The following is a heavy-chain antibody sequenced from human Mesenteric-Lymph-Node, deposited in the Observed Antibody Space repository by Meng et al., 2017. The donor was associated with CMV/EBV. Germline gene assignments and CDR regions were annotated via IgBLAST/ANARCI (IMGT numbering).Heavy chain of an antibody. D-gene: IGHD3-3*01. V-gene: IGHV4-38-2*02. Sequence: SETLSLTCTVSGYSISTGYYWGWIRQPPGKGLEWIGSMYHSGSTYYNPSLKGRVTISVDTSKNQFSLKLNSVTAADTAVYYCASLGGDFWSGYAVYWGQGMLVTVSS. CDR1: GYSISTGYY. J-gene: IGHJ4*02. CDR2: MYHSGST. CDR3: ASLGGDFWSGYAVY.